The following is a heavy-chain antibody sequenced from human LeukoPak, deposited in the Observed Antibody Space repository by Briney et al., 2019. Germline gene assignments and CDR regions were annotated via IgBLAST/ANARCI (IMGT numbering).Heavy chain of an antibody. D-gene: IGHD2-15*01. V-gene: IGHV3-21*01. CDR3: SRGARLVVIKLDAFDI. CDR2: ISISSNYI. J-gene: IGHJ3*02. CDR1: GITFSRYS. Sequence: PGGSLRLFCAASGITFSRYSMNWVRQAPGKGLEWVSSISISSNYIYYTDSVKGRCTISSGNGKNSRYPQMNSLKAHANAQYFLSRGARLVVIKLDAFDILGQGKMVTVSS.